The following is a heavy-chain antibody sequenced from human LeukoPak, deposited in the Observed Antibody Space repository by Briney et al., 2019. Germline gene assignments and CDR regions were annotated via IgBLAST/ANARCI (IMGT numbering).Heavy chain of an antibody. CDR2: ISSSSSYI. J-gene: IGHJ5*02. V-gene: IGHV3-21*01. CDR1: GFTFSSYA. D-gene: IGHD6-19*01. Sequence: PGGSLRLSCAASGFTFSSYAMHWVRQAPGKGLEWVSSISSSSSYIYYADSVKGRFTISRDNAKNSLYLQMSSLRAEDTAVYYCARDRGIAVAGTLWFDPWGQGTLVTVSS. CDR3: ARDRGIAVAGTLWFDP.